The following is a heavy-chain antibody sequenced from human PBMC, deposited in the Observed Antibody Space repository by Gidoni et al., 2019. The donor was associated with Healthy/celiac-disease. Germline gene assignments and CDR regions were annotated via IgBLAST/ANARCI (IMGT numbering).Heavy chain of an antibody. CDR2: IYYSGST. CDR3: ARRYCSGGSCSRPRGFDY. D-gene: IGHD2-15*01. V-gene: IGHV4-30-4*01. J-gene: IGHJ4*02. CDR1: AGSIRSGTFY. Sequence: QVQLQESGPGLVKPSQTLSLTCTVSAGSIRSGTFYWRWFRQPPGKGLEWIGYIYYSGSTYYNPSLKSRVTISVDTSKNQFSLKLSSVTAADTAVYYCARRYCSGGSCSRPRGFDYWGQGTLVTVSS.